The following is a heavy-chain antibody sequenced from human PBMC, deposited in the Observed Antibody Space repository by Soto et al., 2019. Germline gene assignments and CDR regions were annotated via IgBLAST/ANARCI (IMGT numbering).Heavy chain of an antibody. J-gene: IGHJ3*02. Sequence: SETLSLTCAVSAFSISSSYFWGWIRQPPGKGLGWIATIFHTGATYYNPSVKSRVTISVDTSNNQLSLRLNSVTAADTALYFCARPWLDGGTPPDGFDIWGQGTTVTVSS. V-gene: IGHV4-38-2*01. CDR1: AFSISSSYF. CDR2: IFHTGAT. CDR3: ARPWLDGGTPPDGFDI. D-gene: IGHD4-17*01.